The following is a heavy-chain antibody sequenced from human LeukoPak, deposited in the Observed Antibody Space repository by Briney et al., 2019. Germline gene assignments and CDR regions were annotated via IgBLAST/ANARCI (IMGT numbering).Heavy chain of an antibody. CDR1: GLTFRNYG. CDR2: IWFDGSNR. Sequence: PGGSQRLSCAASGLTFRNYGMHWVRQAPGKGLDWVGVIWFDGSNRYYADSVKGRFTISRDNSKNTLYLQVNSVRAEDTAVYYCARDTSGYYDYWGQGALVTVSS. J-gene: IGHJ4*02. D-gene: IGHD2-15*01. V-gene: IGHV3-33*01. CDR3: ARDTSGYYDY.